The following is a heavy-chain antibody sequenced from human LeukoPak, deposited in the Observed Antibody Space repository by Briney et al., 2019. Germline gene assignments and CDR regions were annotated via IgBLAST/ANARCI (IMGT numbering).Heavy chain of an antibody. CDR2: IYHSGST. V-gene: IGHV4-30-2*01. CDR1: GGSISSGGYS. CDR3: ARTYMVRGVIIEAFDY. Sequence: HPSQTLSLTCAVSGGSISSGGYSWSWIRQPPGKGLEWIGYIYHSGSTYHNPSLKSRVTMSVDRSKNQFSLKLSSVTAADTAVYYCARTYMVRGVIIEAFDYWGQGTLVTVSS. J-gene: IGHJ4*02. D-gene: IGHD3-10*01.